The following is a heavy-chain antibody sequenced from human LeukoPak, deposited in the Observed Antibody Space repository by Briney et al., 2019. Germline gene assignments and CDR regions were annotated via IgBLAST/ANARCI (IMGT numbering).Heavy chain of an antibody. CDR1: GGSISSGGYY. CDR2: IYYSGST. CDR3: ARGTFGEYITGHVIHVRRHLGGDYFDY. J-gene: IGHJ4*02. Sequence: PSETLSLTCTVSGGSISSGGYYWSWIRQPPGKGLEWIGYIYYSGSTYYNPSLKSRVTISVDTSKHQFSLKLSSVTAAGTGGDYWARGTFGEYITGHVIHVRRHLGGDYFDYWGQGTLVTVSS. V-gene: IGHV4-30-4*08. D-gene: IGHD3-10*01.